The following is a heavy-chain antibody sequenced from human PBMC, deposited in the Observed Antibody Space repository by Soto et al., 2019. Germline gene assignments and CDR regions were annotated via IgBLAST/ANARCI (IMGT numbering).Heavy chain of an antibody. J-gene: IGHJ4*02. CDR2: VFHTGGT. V-gene: IGHV4-4*02. D-gene: IGHD6-19*01. CDR3: ARVFSAGSGWMYYFDF. CDR1: SDSIAGETW. Sequence: QVQLQESGPGLVKPSETLSLTCTVSSDSIAGETWWSWVRQPPGLGLVWIGEVFHTGGTNYNPSLDSRVTMEVDKSKTQFSLKLSSATAADTAVYYCARVFSAGSGWMYYFDFWGQGTLVSVSS.